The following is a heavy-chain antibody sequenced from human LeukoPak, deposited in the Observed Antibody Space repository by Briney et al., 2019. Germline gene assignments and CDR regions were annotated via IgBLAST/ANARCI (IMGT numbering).Heavy chain of an antibody. CDR3: ARSRVDNTYSSYDH. Sequence: GESLKISCKGFGYSFTSYWIGWVRQMPGKGLEWMGIIYPGDSDTRYSPSFQGQVTISGDKSISTAYLQWSSLKASDTAMYYCARSRVDNTYSSYDHWGQGTLVTVSS. CDR2: IYPGDSDT. D-gene: IGHD6-6*01. CDR1: GYSFTSYW. V-gene: IGHV5-51*01. J-gene: IGHJ4*02.